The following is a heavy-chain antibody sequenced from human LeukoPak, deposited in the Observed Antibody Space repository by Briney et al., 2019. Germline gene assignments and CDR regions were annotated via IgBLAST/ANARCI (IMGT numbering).Heavy chain of an antibody. Sequence: GGSLRLSCTASGFTFGDYAMSWFRQAPGKGLEWVGFIRSKAYGGTTEYAASVKGRFTISRDDSKSIAYLQMNSLKTEDTAVYYCTRDRGLRYFDCPANYYYGMDVWGQGTTVTVSS. D-gene: IGHD3-9*01. J-gene: IGHJ6*02. CDR1: GFTFGDYA. V-gene: IGHV3-49*03. CDR2: IRSKAYGGTT. CDR3: TRDRGLRYFDCPANYYYGMDV.